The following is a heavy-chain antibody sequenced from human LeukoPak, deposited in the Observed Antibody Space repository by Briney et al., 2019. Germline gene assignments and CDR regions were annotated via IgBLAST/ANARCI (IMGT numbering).Heavy chain of an antibody. Sequence: SETLSLTCTVSGYSISSGYYWGWVRQPPGKGLEWIGSIYHSGSTYYNPSLKSRVTISVDTSKNQLSLKLSSVTAADTAVYYCARGKSTYSSGYYYYFDYWGQGTLVTVSS. D-gene: IGHD3-22*01. V-gene: IGHV4-38-2*02. CDR1: GYSISSGYY. J-gene: IGHJ4*02. CDR3: ARGKSTYSSGYYYYFDY. CDR2: IYHSGST.